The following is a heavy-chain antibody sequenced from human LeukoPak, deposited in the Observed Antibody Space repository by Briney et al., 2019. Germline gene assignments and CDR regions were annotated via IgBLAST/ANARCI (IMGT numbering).Heavy chain of an antibody. D-gene: IGHD7-27*01. CDR3: ARVTGQFYFYYYMDV. CDR2: INYSRST. CDR1: GGSVRSNSHY. Sequence: KPSETLSLTCAVSGGSVRSNSHYWGRIRQPQGQGLGSIGSINYSRSTYYNPSLKSRVIISLDTSKNEFSLKLSSVTAADTAVYYCARVTGQFYFYYYMDVWGKGTTVTVSS. J-gene: IGHJ6*03. V-gene: IGHV4-39*07.